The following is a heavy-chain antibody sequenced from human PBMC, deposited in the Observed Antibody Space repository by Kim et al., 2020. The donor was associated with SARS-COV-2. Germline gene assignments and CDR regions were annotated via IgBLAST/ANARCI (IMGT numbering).Heavy chain of an antibody. CDR2: IGASGGTK. V-gene: IGHV3-23*01. J-gene: IGHJ4*02. D-gene: IGHD4-17*01. CDR1: GFTFRNYA. Sequence: GGSLRLSCAVSGFTFRNYAMSWVRQAPGRGLEWVSSIGASGGTKNYADSVKGRFTISRDNFKSTLYLQMNSLRVEDTATYYCAKGIYDDYEFWDQGTLVT. CDR3: AKGIYDDYEF.